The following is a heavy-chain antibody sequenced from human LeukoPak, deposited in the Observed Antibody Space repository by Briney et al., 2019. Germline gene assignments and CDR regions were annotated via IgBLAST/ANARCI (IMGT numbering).Heavy chain of an antibody. CDR1: GYTFTSYG. CDR2: ISAYNGNT. CDR3: ARENGYSYGYYYYYYMDV. J-gene: IGHJ6*03. V-gene: IGHV1-18*01. D-gene: IGHD5-18*01. Sequence: GASVKVSCKASGYTFTSYGISWVRQAPGQGLEWMGWISAYNGNTNYAQKLQGRVTMTTDTSTSTAYMELRSLRSDDTAVYYCARENGYSYGYYYYYYMDVWGKGTTVTVSS.